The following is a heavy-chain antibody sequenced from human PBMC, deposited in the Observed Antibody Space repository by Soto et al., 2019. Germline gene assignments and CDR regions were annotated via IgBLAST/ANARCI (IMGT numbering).Heavy chain of an antibody. Sequence: PGGSLRLSCAASGFTFSSYGMHWVRQAPGKGLEWVAVIWYDGSNKYYADSVKGRFTISRDNSKNTLYLQMNSLRAEDTAVYYCARDINGYKPGADYYFDYWGQGTLVTVSS. D-gene: IGHD5-12*01. CDR2: IWYDGSNK. CDR1: GFTFSSYG. CDR3: ARDINGYKPGADYYFDY. V-gene: IGHV3-33*01. J-gene: IGHJ4*02.